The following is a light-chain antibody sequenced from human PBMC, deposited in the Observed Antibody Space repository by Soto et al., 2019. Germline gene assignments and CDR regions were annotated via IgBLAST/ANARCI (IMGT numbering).Light chain of an antibody. J-gene: IGKJ1*01. V-gene: IGKV3-20*01. CDR2: GAS. CDR1: QSVSSS. Sequence: LTQYPFCLSLYTRERATLSCRASQSVSSSLAWYQQKPGQAPRLLIFGASSRATGIPDRFSGSGSGTDFTLTISRLDPEDFAVYYCQQYVISPRTFGHGTKVDIK. CDR3: QQYVISPRT.